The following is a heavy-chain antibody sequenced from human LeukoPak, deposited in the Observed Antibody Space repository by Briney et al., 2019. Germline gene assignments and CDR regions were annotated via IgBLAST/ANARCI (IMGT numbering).Heavy chain of an antibody. CDR3: ARGWAKKRYCSSTSCYGFNYYGMDV. Sequence: GGSLRLSCAASVFTFSDYHMSLIRQAPGKGLEWVSYISSSGSTIYYADSVKGRFTISRDNAKNSLYLQMNSLRAEDTAVYYCARGWAKKRYCSSTSCYGFNYYGMDVWGQGTTVTVSS. V-gene: IGHV3-11*01. J-gene: IGHJ6*02. CDR1: VFTFSDYH. D-gene: IGHD2-2*01. CDR2: ISSSGSTI.